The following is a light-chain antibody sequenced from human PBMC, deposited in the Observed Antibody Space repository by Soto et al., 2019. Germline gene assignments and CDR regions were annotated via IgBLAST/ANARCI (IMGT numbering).Light chain of an antibody. CDR1: PCLLHTNGYNY. J-gene: IGKJ5*01. CDR3: MQALQSLT. CDR2: LGS. Sequence: DVVMTPSPLSLPVTPGEPASIACRSKPCLLHTNGYNYLDWYMQKPGQSPQLLIYLGSNRASGVPDRFSGSGSGTHFTLKISRVEAAGVGVYYCMQALQSLTFGQGTRLEIK. V-gene: IGKV2-28*01.